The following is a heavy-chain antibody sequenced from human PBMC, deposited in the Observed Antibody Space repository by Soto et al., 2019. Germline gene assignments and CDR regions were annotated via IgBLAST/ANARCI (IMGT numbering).Heavy chain of an antibody. J-gene: IGHJ4*02. V-gene: IGHV1-69*08. CDR1: GGTFSSYT. CDR2: IIPILGIA. D-gene: IGHD6-13*01. Sequence: QVQLVQSGAEVKKPGSSVKVSCKASGGTFSSYTISWVRQAPGQGLEWMGRIIPILGIANYAQKFQGRVTITADKSTSTAYMELSSLRSEDTAVYYCARDDSSSWPRDYWGQGTLVTVSS. CDR3: ARDDSSSWPRDY.